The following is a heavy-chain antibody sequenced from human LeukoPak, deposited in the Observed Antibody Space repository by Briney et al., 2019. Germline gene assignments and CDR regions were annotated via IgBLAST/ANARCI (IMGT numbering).Heavy chain of an antibody. CDR2: IKKDGSEK. D-gene: IGHD2-15*01. CDR1: GFTFSGSW. Sequence: GGSLRLSCAASGFTFSGSWMAWIRQAPGKGLEWVAIIKKDGSEKYYVDSMKGRFTISRDNAKNSLFLQMNSLRAEDTAIYYCTTDTWYSAGHWGQGTLVTVSS. CDR3: TTDTWYSAGH. V-gene: IGHV3-7*03. J-gene: IGHJ4*02.